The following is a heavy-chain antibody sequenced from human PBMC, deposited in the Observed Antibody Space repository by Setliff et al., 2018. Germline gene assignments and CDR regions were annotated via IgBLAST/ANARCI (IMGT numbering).Heavy chain of an antibody. CDR2: IYHSGSS. D-gene: IGHD2-2*01. CDR3: ARGRMQGSCSGPSCTYHPFDI. J-gene: IGHJ3*02. V-gene: IGHV4-39*07. CDR1: GGSINSISYY. Sequence: SETLSLTCTVSGGSINSISYYWGWIRQPPGKGLEWIGSIYHSGSSYYNPSLRSRVTISVDTSKNQFSLILRSVTAADTAVYYCARGRMQGSCSGPSCTYHPFDIWGQGTPVTVSS.